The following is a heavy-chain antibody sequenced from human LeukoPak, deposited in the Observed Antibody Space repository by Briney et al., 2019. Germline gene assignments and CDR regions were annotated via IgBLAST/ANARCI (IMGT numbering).Heavy chain of an antibody. V-gene: IGHV4-39*01. CDR2: YDRRGRT. CDR1: GGSISTDYYY. D-gene: IGHD6-13*01. Sequence: SETLSLTCTVSGGSISTDYYYWGRLRQPPGQGLEWVGSYDRRGRTYYTPTLKIRVSISVDTSRHQFYTNFRSVTAADVAVCYCASSAWASTIGAVDYWGQGTLVTVSS. CDR3: ASSAWASTIGAVDY. J-gene: IGHJ4*02.